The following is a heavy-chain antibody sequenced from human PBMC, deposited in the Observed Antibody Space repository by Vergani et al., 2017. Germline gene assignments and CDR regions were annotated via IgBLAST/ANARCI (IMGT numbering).Heavy chain of an antibody. Sequence: QVQLVQSGAEVKKPGASVKVSCKASGYTFTGYYMHWVRQAPGQGLEWMGRINPNSGGTNYAQKFQGRVTMTRDTSISTAYMELSSLRSEDTAVYYCARPSLTATRGPGGYNYFGAFDIWGQGTMVTVSS. CDR2: INPNSGGT. CDR3: ARPSLTATRGPGGYNYFGAFDI. V-gene: IGHV1-2*06. D-gene: IGHD5-24*01. CDR1: GYTFTGYY. J-gene: IGHJ3*02.